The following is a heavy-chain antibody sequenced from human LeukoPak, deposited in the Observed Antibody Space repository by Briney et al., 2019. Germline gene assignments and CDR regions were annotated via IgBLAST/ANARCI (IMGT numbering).Heavy chain of an antibody. CDR3: ARIPGVAVAGTGFDY. CDR2: MNPNSGNT. J-gene: IGHJ4*02. Sequence: ASVKVSCKASGYTFTSYDINWVRQATGQGLEWMGWMNPNSGNTGCAQKFQGRVTMTRNTSISTAYMELSSLRSEDTAVYYCARIPGVAVAGTGFDYWGQGTLVTVSS. D-gene: IGHD6-19*01. CDR1: GYTFTSYD. V-gene: IGHV1-8*01.